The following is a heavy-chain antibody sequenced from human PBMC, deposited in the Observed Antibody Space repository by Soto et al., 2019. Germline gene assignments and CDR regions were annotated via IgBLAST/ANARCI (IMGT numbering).Heavy chain of an antibody. CDR3: ARGFQSSFGY. D-gene: IGHD2-21*01. CDR1: GFTVSNSY. J-gene: IGHJ4*02. Sequence: GGSLRLSCAASGFTVSNSYMSWVRQAPGKGLEWVSVIYSGGSTYYADSVKGRFTISRDSSKNTLYLQMNSLRAEDTAVYYCARGFQSSFGYWGQGTLVTVSS. CDR2: IYSGGST. V-gene: IGHV3-53*01.